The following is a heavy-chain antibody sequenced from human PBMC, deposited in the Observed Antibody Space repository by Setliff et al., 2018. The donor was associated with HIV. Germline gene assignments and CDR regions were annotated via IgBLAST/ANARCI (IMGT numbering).Heavy chain of an antibody. J-gene: IGHJ3*02. V-gene: IGHV5-51*01. CDR1: GYSFISYW. CDR3: ARFWNSGSYRDAFDI. CDR2: IYPGDSNT. D-gene: IGHD1-26*01. Sequence: GESLKISCKGSGYSFISYWIGWVRQMPGKGLEWMGIIYPGDSNTKYSPSFQGQVTLSVDKSISTAYLQWSSLKASDTAMYYCARFWNSGSYRDAFDIWGQGTMVTVSS.